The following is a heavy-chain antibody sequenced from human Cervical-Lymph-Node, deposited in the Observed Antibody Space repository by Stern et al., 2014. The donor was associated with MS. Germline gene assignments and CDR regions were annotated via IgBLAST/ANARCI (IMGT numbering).Heavy chain of an antibody. CDR3: ASIRVVKIGDYYGMDV. J-gene: IGHJ6*02. CDR2: IVSMLGTA. CDR1: GGTFSRYA. Sequence: VQLVESGAEVKKPGSSVKVSCKASGGTFSRYAFSWVRQAPGQGLEWMGGIVSMLGTASFAQKLEGRVTITADESTITAYMVLSSLRSEDTAVYYWASIRVVKIGDYYGMDVWGQGTTVSVSS. D-gene: IGHD3-3*01. V-gene: IGHV1-69*01.